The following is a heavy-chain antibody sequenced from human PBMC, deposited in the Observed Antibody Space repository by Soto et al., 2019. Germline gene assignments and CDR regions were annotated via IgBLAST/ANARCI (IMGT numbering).Heavy chain of an antibody. J-gene: IGHJ4*02. CDR2: ISGSGGST. CDR1: GFTFSSYA. Sequence: EVQLLESGGGLVQPGGSLRLSCAASGFTFSSYAMSWVRQAPGKGLEWVSAISGSGGSTYYADSVKGRFTISRDNSKNTQYLQMNSLRAEDTAVYYCARTGYCSSTSWPATFDYWGQGTLVTVSS. D-gene: IGHD2-2*01. V-gene: IGHV3-23*01. CDR3: ARTGYCSSTSWPATFDY.